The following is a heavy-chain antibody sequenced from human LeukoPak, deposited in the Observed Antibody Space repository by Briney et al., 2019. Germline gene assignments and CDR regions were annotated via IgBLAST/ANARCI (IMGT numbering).Heavy chain of an antibody. J-gene: IGHJ4*02. CDR1: GFTFSSYS. CDR2: ISSSSSII. CDR3: ARDFGGIGYCSSTSCFPLDY. V-gene: IGHV3-48*01. D-gene: IGHD2-2*01. Sequence: PGGSLRLSCAASGFTFSSYSMNWVRQAPGKGLEWVSHISSSSSIIYYGDSVKGRFTISRDNAKNSLYLQMNSLRAEDTAVYYCARDFGGIGYCSSTSCFPLDYWGQGTLVTVSS.